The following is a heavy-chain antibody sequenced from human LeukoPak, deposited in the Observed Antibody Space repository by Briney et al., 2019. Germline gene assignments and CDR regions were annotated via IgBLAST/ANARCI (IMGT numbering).Heavy chain of an antibody. D-gene: IGHD2-2*01. V-gene: IGHV1-2*02. CDR2: INPNSGGT. CDR1: GYTFTAYH. CDR3: ARGHCSSTSCYHNWFDP. J-gene: IGHJ5*02. Sequence: ASVKVSCKASGYTFTAYHMHWVRQAPGQGLEWMGWINPNSGGTNYEQKFQGRVTMTRDTSISTAYMELSSLRSEDTAVYYCARGHCSSTSCYHNWFDPWGQGTLVTVSS.